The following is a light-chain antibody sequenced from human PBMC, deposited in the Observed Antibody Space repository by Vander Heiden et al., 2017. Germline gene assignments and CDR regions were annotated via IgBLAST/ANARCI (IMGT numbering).Light chain of an antibody. J-gene: IGKJ1*01. CDR2: DAS. CDR3: QQYNSYSKT. CDR1: QSISSW. V-gene: IGKV1-5*01. Sequence: DIQMTQSPSTLSASVGDRVTITCRASQSISSWLAWYQQKPGKAPKLLIYDASSLESGVTSRFSGSGSGTEFTLTISSLQPDDFATYYCQQYNSYSKTFGKGTKVE.